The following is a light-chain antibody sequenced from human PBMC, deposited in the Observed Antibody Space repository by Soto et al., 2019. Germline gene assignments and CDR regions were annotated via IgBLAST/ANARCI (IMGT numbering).Light chain of an antibody. CDR3: QQYNNWPYT. J-gene: IGKJ2*01. Sequence: EIVMTQSPATLSVSPGERATLSCRASQSVSSNLAWYQQKPGQALRLLIYGASTRATGIPARFSGSGSGTEFTLTISSLQSEDFAVYYCQQYNNWPYTFGQGTKVDIK. CDR1: QSVSSN. CDR2: GAS. V-gene: IGKV3-15*01.